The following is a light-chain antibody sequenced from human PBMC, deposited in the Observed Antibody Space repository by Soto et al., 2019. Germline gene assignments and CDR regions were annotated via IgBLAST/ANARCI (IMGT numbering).Light chain of an antibody. Sequence: QSALTQPASVSGSPGQSITISCTGTSGDVGAYNYVSWYQQHPGKAPKLMIYDVTARPSGVSNRFSGSKSGNTASLTISGLQAEDEADYYCSSCISGSTLLVVFGGGTKLTVL. CDR1: SGDVGAYNY. V-gene: IGLV2-14*01. CDR3: SSCISGSTLLVV. J-gene: IGLJ2*01. CDR2: DVT.